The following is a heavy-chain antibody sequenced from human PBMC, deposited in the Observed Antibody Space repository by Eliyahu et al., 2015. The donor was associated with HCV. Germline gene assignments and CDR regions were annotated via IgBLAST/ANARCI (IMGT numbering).Heavy chain of an antibody. J-gene: IGHJ6*02. CDR3: AREGSLIRLRPSSGAYGMDV. CDR2: IIPIFGTA. Sequence: QVQLVQSGAEVKKPGSSVKVSCKASGGSFSSYAISWVRQAPGQGLEWMGGIIPIFGTANYAQKFQGRVTITADESTSTAYMELSSLRSEDTAVYYCAREGSLIRLRPSSGAYGMDVWGQGTTVTVSS. CDR1: GGSFSSYA. D-gene: IGHD3-22*01. V-gene: IGHV1-69*01.